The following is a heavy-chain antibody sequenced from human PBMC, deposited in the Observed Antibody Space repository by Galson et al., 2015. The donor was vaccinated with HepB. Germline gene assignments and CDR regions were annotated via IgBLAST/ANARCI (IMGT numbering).Heavy chain of an antibody. V-gene: IGHV1-58*01. CDR2: IVVGSGNT. CDR1: GFTFTSSA. J-gene: IGHJ6*02. D-gene: IGHD3-10*01. CDR3: AAASRYYYIGGSSYGMDV. Sequence: SVKVSCKASGFTFTSSAVQWVRQARGQRLEWIGWIVVGSGNTNYAQKFQERVTITRDMSTSTAYMELSSLRSEDTAVYYCAAASRYYYIGGSSYGMDVWGQGTTVTVSS.